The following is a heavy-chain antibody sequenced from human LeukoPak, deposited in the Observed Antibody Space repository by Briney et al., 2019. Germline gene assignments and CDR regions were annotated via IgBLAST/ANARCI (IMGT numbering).Heavy chain of an antibody. Sequence: GGSPRLSCAASGFTFSSYSMNWVRQAPGKGLEWVSSISSGTSYIYYADSVKGRFTISRDNAKNSLYLQMNSLRAEDTAVYYCARSDYGDHFDYWGQGTLVTVSS. CDR2: ISSGTSYI. V-gene: IGHV3-21*01. CDR1: GFTFSSYS. CDR3: ARSDYGDHFDY. J-gene: IGHJ4*02. D-gene: IGHD4-17*01.